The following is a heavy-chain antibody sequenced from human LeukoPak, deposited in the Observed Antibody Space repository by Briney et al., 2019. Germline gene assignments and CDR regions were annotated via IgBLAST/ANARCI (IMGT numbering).Heavy chain of an antibody. V-gene: IGHV3-20*04. CDR2: INWNGGST. CDR1: GFTFDDYG. CDR3: ARETASGSYPGAFDI. Sequence: GGSLRLSCAASGFTFDDYGMSWVRQAPGKGLEWVSGINWNGGSTGYADSVKGRFTISRDNAKNSLYLQMNSLRAEDTALYYCARETASGSYPGAFDIWGQGTMVTVSS. D-gene: IGHD1-26*01. J-gene: IGHJ3*02.